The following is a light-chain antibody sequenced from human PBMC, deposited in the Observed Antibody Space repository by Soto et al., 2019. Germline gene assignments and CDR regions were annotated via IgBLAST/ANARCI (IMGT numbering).Light chain of an antibody. V-gene: IGLV2-14*01. CDR3: SSYTSSSPYV. CDR2: EVT. Sequence: SALTHPASVSWSPGQSITISCTGTSSDVGGYNYVSWYQQHPGKAPKLMIYEVTNRPSGVSNRFSGSKSGNTASLTISGLQAEDEADYYCSSYTSSSPYVFGTGTKVTVL. J-gene: IGLJ1*01. CDR1: SSDVGGYNY.